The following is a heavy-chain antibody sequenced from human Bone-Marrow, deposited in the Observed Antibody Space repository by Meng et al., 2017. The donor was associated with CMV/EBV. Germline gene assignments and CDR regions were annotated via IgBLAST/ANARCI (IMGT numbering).Heavy chain of an antibody. V-gene: IGHV4-30-4*01. CDR1: GDSISSYDYY. Sequence: SGDSISSYDYYCTWLRQPPGKGLEWIEYIYYSGRTYYNPSLKSRLTISMDTSKNQFSLKLNSVTVADTAVYYCARAPLGGSYPVDYWGQGTLVTVSS. CDR2: IYYSGRT. CDR3: ARAPLGGSYPVDY. D-gene: IGHD1-26*01. J-gene: IGHJ4*02.